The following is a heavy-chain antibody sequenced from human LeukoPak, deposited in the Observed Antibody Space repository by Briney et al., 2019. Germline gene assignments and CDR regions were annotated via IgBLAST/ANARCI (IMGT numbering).Heavy chain of an antibody. D-gene: IGHD4-17*01. CDR3: ARDGDYGANNWLDP. CDR1: GFTFSGYY. Sequence: EGSLRLSCAASGFTFSGYYMSWIRQAPGKGLEWISKISESGSTVFYADSVKGRFTVSRDNAISSLYLHMNSLRVEDTAVYYCARDGDYGANNWLDPWGQGTLVTVS. J-gene: IGHJ5*02. CDR2: ISESGSTV. V-gene: IGHV3-11*01.